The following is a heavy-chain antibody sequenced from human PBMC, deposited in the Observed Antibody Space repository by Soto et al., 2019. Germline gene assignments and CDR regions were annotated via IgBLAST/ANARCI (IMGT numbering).Heavy chain of an antibody. CDR3: AKDPSTTRDHYFLMDV. Sequence: QVQLVESGGGVVRPGGSLRLSCAASGFTFSYYHIHWVRQAPGKGLEWLTVISNDGTYKYYADSVKGRFTISRDNSKNTLYLQMAGLRAEDTAVYYCAKDPSTTRDHYFLMDVGGQGSTVTACS. V-gene: IGHV3-30*18. J-gene: IGHJ6*02. CDR2: ISNDGTYK. D-gene: IGHD1-1*01. CDR1: GFTFSYYH.